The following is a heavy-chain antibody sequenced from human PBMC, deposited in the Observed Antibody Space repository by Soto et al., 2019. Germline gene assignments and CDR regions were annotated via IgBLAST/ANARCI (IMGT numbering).Heavy chain of an antibody. CDR1: GGSISSYY. V-gene: IGHV4-59*08. D-gene: IGHD6-13*01. J-gene: IGHJ6*03. CDR2: IYYSGST. Sequence: QVQLQESGPGLVKPSETLSLTCTVSGGSISSYYWSWIRQPPGKGLEWIGYIYYSGSTNYNPSLKSRVTISVDTSKNQFSLKLSSVTAADTAVYYCARHIAAAEIASYYYYMDVWGKGTTVTVSS. CDR3: ARHIAAAEIASYYYYMDV.